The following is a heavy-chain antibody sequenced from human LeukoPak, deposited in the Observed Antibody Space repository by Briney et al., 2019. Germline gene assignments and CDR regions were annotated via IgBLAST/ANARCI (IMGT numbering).Heavy chain of an antibody. V-gene: IGHV3-9*01. Sequence: GGSLRLSCAASGFTFDVYAMHWVRQAPGEGLEWVSGISWNSGSIGYADSVKGRFTISRDNAKNSLYLQMNSLRAEDTALYYCAKDPTSSITMVRGVIHCGQGTLVTVSS. J-gene: IGHJ4*02. CDR1: GFTFDVYA. D-gene: IGHD3-10*01. CDR3: AKDPTSSITMVRGVIH. CDR2: ISWNSGSI.